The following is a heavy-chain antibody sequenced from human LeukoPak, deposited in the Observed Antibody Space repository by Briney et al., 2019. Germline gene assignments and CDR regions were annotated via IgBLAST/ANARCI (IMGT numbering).Heavy chain of an antibody. CDR2: SSGSGGNT. Sequence: PGGSLRLSCAASGFSFSNYAMSWVRQAPGKGLEWVSASSGSGGNTYYADSVKGRFTISRDNSKNTLYLQMNSLRAEDTAVYYCTKSNRPAWDSDYWGQGTLVTVSS. CDR1: GFSFSNYA. V-gene: IGHV3-23*01. J-gene: IGHJ4*02. CDR3: TKSNRPAWDSDY. D-gene: IGHD1-26*01.